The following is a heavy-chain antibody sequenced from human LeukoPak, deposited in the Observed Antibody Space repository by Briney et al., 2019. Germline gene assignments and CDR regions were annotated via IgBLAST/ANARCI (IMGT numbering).Heavy chain of an antibody. CDR3: ARKRAYTMVRGALDY. V-gene: IGHV1-8*03. J-gene: IGHJ4*02. D-gene: IGHD3-10*01. CDR2: MNPNSGNT. CDR1: GYTFTGYD. Sequence: ASVKVSCKASGYTFTGYDINWVRQAPGQGLEWMGWMNPNSGNTGYAQKFQGRVTITRNTSISTAYMELSSLRSEDTAVYYCARKRAYTMVRGALDYWGQGTLVTVSS.